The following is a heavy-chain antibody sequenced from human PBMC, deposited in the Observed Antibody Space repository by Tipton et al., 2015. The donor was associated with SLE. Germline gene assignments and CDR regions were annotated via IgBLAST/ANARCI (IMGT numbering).Heavy chain of an antibody. J-gene: IGHJ3*02. CDR3: AREVVYPGPGASGIYAFDI. D-gene: IGHD2/OR15-2a*01. CDR2: IKEDGGEK. Sequence: SLRLSCTASAFTFSSYWMTWVRQAPGKGLEWVANIKEDGGEKSYVDSVKGRFTISRDNAKNSLYLQMDNLRPEDTAVYYCAREVVYPGPGASGIYAFDIWGQGTMVTVSS. V-gene: IGHV3-7*01. CDR1: AFTFSSYW.